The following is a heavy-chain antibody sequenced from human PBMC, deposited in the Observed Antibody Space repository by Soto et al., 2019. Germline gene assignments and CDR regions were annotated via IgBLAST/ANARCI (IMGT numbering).Heavy chain of an antibody. D-gene: IGHD2-2*01. V-gene: IGHV4-34*01. CDR3: ARFCSSTSCPIDY. J-gene: IGHJ4*02. CDR2: INHSGST. Sequence: QVQLQQWGAGLLKPSETLSLTCAVYGGSFSGYYWSWIRQPPGKGLEWIGEINHSGSTNYNPSLKSRVPRSVDTSTNQFSLKLSSVTAADTAVYYCARFCSSTSCPIDYWGQGTLVTVSS. CDR1: GGSFSGYY.